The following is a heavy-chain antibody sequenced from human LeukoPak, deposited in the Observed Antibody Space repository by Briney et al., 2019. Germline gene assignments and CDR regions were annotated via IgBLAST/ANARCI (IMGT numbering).Heavy chain of an antibody. CDR1: GFTFSSYS. D-gene: IGHD6-13*01. V-gene: IGHV3-21*01. CDR3: ARVGIAAAGTRDYYFDY. J-gene: IGHJ4*02. CDR2: ISSSSSYI. Sequence: GGSLRLSCAASGFTFSSYSMSWVRQAPGKGLEWVSSISSSSSYIYYADSVKGRFTISRDNAKNSLYLQMNSLRAEDTAVYYCARVGIAAAGTRDYYFDYWGQGTLVTVSS.